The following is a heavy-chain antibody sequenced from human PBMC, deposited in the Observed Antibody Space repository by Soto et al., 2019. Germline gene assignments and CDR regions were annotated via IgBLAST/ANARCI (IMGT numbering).Heavy chain of an antibody. CDR2: ISAYNGNT. CDR3: ARGQPYYYDSSGYYHGTFFDS. V-gene: IGHV1-18*01. J-gene: IGHJ4*02. Sequence: SWVRQAPGQGLEWMGWISAYNGNTDYAQKLQGRVTLTTDTSTSTAYMELMSLISDDTAVYYCARGQPYYYDSSGYYHGTFFDSLGQGTLVTVSS. D-gene: IGHD3-22*01.